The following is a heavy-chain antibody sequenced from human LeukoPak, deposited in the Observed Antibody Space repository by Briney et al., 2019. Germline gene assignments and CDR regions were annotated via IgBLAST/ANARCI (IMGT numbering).Heavy chain of an antibody. J-gene: IGHJ4*02. CDR2: INQDGSQK. Sequence: GGSLRLSCAASGFTFSTYWMHCVRRAPGKGLEWVANINQDGSQKNYVDSVKGRFTISRDNAKRSLYLQMNGLRVEDTAVYYCVSAPGWTLDYWGQGTLVTVSS. CDR1: GFTFSTYW. D-gene: IGHD3/OR15-3a*01. CDR3: VSAPGWTLDY. V-gene: IGHV3-7*01.